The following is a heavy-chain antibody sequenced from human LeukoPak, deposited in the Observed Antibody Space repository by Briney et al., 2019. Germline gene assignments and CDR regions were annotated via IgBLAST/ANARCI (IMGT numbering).Heavy chain of an antibody. CDR3: ARHYGP. CDR1: GGSISGSSYY. D-gene: IGHD3-10*01. Sequence: SETLSLTCTVSGGSISGSSYYWGWIRQPPGKGLEWIGSTYYNPSLKSRVTISVDTSKNRFSLKLNSVTATDTAVYYCARHYGPWGQGTLVTVSS. V-gene: IGHV4-39*01. J-gene: IGHJ4*02. CDR2: T.